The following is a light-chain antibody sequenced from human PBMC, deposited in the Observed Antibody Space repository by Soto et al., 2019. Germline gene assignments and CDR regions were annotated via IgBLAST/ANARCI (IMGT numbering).Light chain of an antibody. CDR2: DAS. J-gene: IGKJ4*01. CDR1: QSVRSY. V-gene: IGKV3-11*01. Sequence: EIVLTQSPATLSLSPGERATLSCRASQSVRSYLAWYQQKPGQAPRLLIYDASNRATDIPARFSGSGSGTDFTLTISSLDPEDSAVYYCHQRSKGPLTFGGGTKVEIK. CDR3: HQRSKGPLT.